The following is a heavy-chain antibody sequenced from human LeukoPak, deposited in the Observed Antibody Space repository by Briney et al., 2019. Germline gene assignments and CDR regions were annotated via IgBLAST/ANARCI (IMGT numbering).Heavy chain of an antibody. J-gene: IGHJ4*02. CDR1: GSRFTSYW. Sequence: GESLKISCQGSGSRFTSYWIGWVRQLPGKGLEWMGIIYPGDSDTRYSPSFQGQVTISADKSISTAYLQWSSLKASDTAMYYCARLRDVKTPWLVYWGQGTLVTVSS. D-gene: IGHD5-24*01. CDR2: IYPGDSDT. CDR3: ARLRDVKTPWLVY. V-gene: IGHV5-51*01.